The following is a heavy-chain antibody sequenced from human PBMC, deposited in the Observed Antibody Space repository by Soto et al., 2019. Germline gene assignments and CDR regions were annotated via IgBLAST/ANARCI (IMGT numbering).Heavy chain of an antibody. Sequence: SVKGSCKASGYTFTSYYMHWGRQAPVQGLEWMGIINPSGGSTSYAQKFQGRVTMTRDTSTSTVYMELSSLRSEDTAVYYCARDQSITMVRGAWFDPWGQGTLVTV. V-gene: IGHV1-46*01. D-gene: IGHD3-10*01. CDR3: ARDQSITMVRGAWFDP. J-gene: IGHJ5*02. CDR2: INPSGGST. CDR1: GYTFTSYY.